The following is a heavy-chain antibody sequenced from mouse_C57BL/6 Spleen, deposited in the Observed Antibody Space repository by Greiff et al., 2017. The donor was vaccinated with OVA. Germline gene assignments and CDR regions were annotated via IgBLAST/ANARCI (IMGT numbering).Heavy chain of an antibody. Sequence: VKLLESGPGLVAPSPSLSITCTVSGFSLTSYGVHWVRQPPGKGLEWLVVIWSDGSTTYNSALKSRLSISKDNSKSQVFLKMNSLQTDDTAMYYCARHAGTFGDFDVWGTGTTVTVSS. CDR2: IWSDGST. CDR1: GFSLTSYG. CDR3: ARHAGTFGDFDV. V-gene: IGHV2-6-1*01. J-gene: IGHJ1*03. D-gene: IGHD4-1*01.